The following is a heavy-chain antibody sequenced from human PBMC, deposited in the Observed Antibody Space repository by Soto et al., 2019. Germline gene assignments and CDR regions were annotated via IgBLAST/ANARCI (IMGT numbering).Heavy chain of an antibody. CDR2: FIPMFGTA. J-gene: IGHJ4*02. CDR1: GDTFSSYA. CDR3: ARVGPAHYYDSSGYYSPLDY. Sequence: QVQLVQSGAEVKKPGSSVKVSCKASGDTFSSYAINWVRQAPGQGLEWMGGFIPMFGTAPYAQKFKGRVTITAGQSTSTVYMELSSLRSEDTAVYYCARVGPAHYYDSSGYYSPLDYWGQGTLVTVSS. D-gene: IGHD3-22*01. V-gene: IGHV1-69*01.